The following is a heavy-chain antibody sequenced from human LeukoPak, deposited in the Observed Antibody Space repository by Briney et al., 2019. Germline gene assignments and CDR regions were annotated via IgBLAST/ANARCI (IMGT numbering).Heavy chain of an antibody. V-gene: IGHV3-21*01. J-gene: IGHJ4*02. Sequence: GGSLRLSCAVSGFTFSTYSMNWVRQAPGKGLEWVASISDGSRYIFYAESVKGRFTISRDDAKKSLYLQMNSLRAEDTAVYYCARDPRGYSSSWYYDDYWGQGTLVTVSS. CDR3: ARDPRGYSSSWYYDDY. D-gene: IGHD6-13*01. CDR1: GFTFSTYS. CDR2: ISDGSRYI.